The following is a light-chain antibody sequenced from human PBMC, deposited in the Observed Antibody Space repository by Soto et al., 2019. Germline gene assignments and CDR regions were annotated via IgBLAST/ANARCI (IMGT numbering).Light chain of an antibody. Sequence: QSVLTQPPSASGTPGQRVTLSCSGGRSNIGSNTVNWYQQLPGTAPRLIMHSNDQRPSGVPDRFFGSKSGTSASLAISDLQAKDEADYFCAAWDDSLSGPVFGGGTKLTVL. V-gene: IGLV1-44*01. CDR1: RSNIGSNT. CDR2: SND. CDR3: AAWDDSLSGPV. J-gene: IGLJ2*01.